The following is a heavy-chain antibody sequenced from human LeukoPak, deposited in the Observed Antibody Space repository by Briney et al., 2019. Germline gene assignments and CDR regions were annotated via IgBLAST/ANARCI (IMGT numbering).Heavy chain of an antibody. V-gene: IGHV1-3*03. CDR3: ARADIVLMEGENWFDP. J-gene: IGHJ5*02. CDR1: GYTFTSYA. Sequence: ASVKVSCKASGYTFTSYAMHWVRQAPGQRLEWMGWINAGNGNTKYSQEFQGRVTITRDTSASTAYMELSSPRSEDMAVYYCARADIVLMEGENWFDPWGQGTLVTVSS. CDR2: INAGNGNT. D-gene: IGHD2-8*01.